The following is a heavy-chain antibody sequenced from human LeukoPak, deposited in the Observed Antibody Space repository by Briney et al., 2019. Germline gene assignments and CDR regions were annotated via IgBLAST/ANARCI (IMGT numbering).Heavy chain of an antibody. V-gene: IGHV1-69*06. J-gene: IGHJ4*02. D-gene: IGHD3-16*01. CDR1: GGTFNSYA. CDR3: AGDNDSRDPPHFDY. CDR2: IIPIFGTT. Sequence: AASVKVSCKASGGTFNSYAISWVRQAPGQGLEWMGGIIPIFGTTNYARKFRGRVTLTADKSTRTAYMELSSLRSEDTAVYYCAGDNDSRDPPHFDYWGQGTLVTVSS.